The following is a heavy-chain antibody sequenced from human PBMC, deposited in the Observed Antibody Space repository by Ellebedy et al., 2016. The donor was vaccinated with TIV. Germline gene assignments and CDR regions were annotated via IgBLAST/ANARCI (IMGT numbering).Heavy chain of an antibody. CDR2: IHYSVST. CDR3: AGFVGACRSRFDY. V-gene: IGHV4-59*03. D-gene: IGHD2-15*01. Sequence: MPSETLSLTCIVSGGSISGSYWSWIRPPPGKGLEWIGYIHYSVSTNYNPSLKIRVTISVDTSNNQFSLRLSSVTAADTAVDYCAGFVGACRSRFDYWGQGALVTVSS. CDR1: GGSISGSY. J-gene: IGHJ4*02.